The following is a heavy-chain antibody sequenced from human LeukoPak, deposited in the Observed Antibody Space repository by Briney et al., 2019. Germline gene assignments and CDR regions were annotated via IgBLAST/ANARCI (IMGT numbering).Heavy chain of an antibody. D-gene: IGHD2-2*02. CDR3: AKARYCSSTSCYRSSDY. Sequence: GGSLRLSCAASGFTFSSYAMSWVRQAPGKGLEWVSAISGSGGSTYYADSVKGRFTISRDNSKNTLYLQMNSLRAEDTAVYYCAKARYCSSTSCYRSSDYWDQGTLVTVSS. V-gene: IGHV3-23*01. CDR2: ISGSGGST. CDR1: GFTFSSYA. J-gene: IGHJ4*02.